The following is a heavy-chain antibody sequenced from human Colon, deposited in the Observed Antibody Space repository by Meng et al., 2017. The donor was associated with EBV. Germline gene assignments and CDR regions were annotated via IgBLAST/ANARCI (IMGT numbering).Heavy chain of an antibody. CDR3: ARVEVGITSGDY. D-gene: IGHD2-21*01. Sequence: QVRLQVSGPGLVKPSQTLSLTCTVSGGSINSGDYYWSWIRQPPGKGLEWIGYIYYTGSTYYNPSLKSRVTISMDTSKNQFSLRLSSVTAADTAVYYCARVEVGITSGDYWGQGTLVTVSS. CDR1: GGSINSGDYY. CDR2: IYYTGST. V-gene: IGHV4-30-4*01. J-gene: IGHJ4*02.